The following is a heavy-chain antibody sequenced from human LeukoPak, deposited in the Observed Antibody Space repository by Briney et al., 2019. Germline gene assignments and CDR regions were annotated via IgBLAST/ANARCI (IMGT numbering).Heavy chain of an antibody. D-gene: IGHD3-3*01. Sequence: PGGSLRLSCAASGFTFSSYWMSWVRQAPGKGLEWVANIKQDGSEKYYVDSVKGRFTISRDNAKNSLYLQMNSLRAEDTAVYYCARAIESITIFGVVNDAFDIWGQGTMVTVSS. CDR2: IKQDGSEK. CDR3: ARAIESITIFGVVNDAFDI. CDR1: GFTFSSYW. J-gene: IGHJ3*02. V-gene: IGHV3-7*03.